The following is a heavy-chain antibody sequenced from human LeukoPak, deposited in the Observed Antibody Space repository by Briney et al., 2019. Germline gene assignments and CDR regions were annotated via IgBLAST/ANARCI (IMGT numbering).Heavy chain of an antibody. D-gene: IGHD5-18*01. V-gene: IGHV3-30*02. Sequence: PGGSLRLSCAASGFTFSSYGMHWVRQAPGKGLEWVAFIRYDGTNKYYADSVKGRFPISRDNSKNTLYVQMNSLRAEDTAVYSCAKGGIQVWVDYWGQGTLVTVSS. CDR2: IRYDGTNK. CDR1: GFTFSSYG. J-gene: IGHJ4*02. CDR3: AKGGIQVWVDY.